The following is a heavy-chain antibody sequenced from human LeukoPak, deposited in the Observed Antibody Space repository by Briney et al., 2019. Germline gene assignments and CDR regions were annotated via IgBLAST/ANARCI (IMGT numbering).Heavy chain of an antibody. CDR3: ATAAGFGYCSGSSCTTTFYY. Sequence: SETLSLTCTVSGGSISSGDYYWSWIRQPPGKGLERLGYIYYSGSTYYIPSLNSRVAISVDPSRNQFALQVSSVTAEATAGYYCATAAGFGYCSGSSCTTTFYYWCQGTLVTVSS. J-gene: IGHJ4*02. V-gene: IGHV4-30-4*01. D-gene: IGHD2-15*01. CDR2: IYYSGST. CDR1: GGSISSGDYY.